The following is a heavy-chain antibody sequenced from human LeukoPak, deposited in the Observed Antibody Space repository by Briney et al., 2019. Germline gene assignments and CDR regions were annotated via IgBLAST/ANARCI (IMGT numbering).Heavy chain of an antibody. CDR2: ISGSGGIT. CDR3: AKASRSGVAATASGWYFDL. CDR1: GFTFSNYA. D-gene: IGHD6-13*01. V-gene: IGHV3-23*01. Sequence: GGSLRLSCAASGFTFSNYAVSWVRQAPGKGLEWVSTISGSGGITYYADSVKGRFTISRGTSKNTLYLQMNSLRAEDTAVYYCAKASRSGVAATASGWYFDLWGRGTLVTVSS. J-gene: IGHJ2*01.